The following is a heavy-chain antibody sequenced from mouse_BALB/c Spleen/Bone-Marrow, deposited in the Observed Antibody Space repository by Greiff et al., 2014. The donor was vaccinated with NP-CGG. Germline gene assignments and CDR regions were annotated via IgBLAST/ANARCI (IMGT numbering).Heavy chain of an antibody. CDR3: ASYYYGSSGFAY. J-gene: IGHJ3*01. V-gene: IGHV14-3*02. D-gene: IGHD1-1*01. CDR1: GFNIKDTY. CDR2: IDPTNGNT. Sequence: EVQLVESGAELVKPGASVKLSCTASGFNIKDTYMHWVKQRPEQGLEWIGRIDPTNGNTKYDPKSQGKATITADTSSNTAYLQLSSLTSEDTAVYYCASYYYGSSGFAYWGQGTLVTVSA.